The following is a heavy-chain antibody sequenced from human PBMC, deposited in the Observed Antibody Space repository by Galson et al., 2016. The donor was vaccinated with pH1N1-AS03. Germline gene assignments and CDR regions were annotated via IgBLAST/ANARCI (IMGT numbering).Heavy chain of an antibody. CDR3: IKEGNRLQSRRSDAFDI. CDR2: ISDNGINT. CDR1: GFTFRTFS. D-gene: IGHD5-18*01. V-gene: IGHV3-64D*06. J-gene: IGHJ3*02. Sequence: SLRLSCAASGFTFRTFSIYWVRQAPGKGLEYVSGISDNGINTYYADPVKARFTISRDKSKNTVSLQMSSLRTEDTAVYYCIKEGNRLQSRRSDAFDIWGRGTMVTVSS.